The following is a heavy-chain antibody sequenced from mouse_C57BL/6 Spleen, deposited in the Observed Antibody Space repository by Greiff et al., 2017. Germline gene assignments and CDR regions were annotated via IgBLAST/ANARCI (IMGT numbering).Heavy chain of an antibody. CDR2: IYPGDGDT. D-gene: IGHD2-3*01. J-gene: IGHJ3*01. CDR1: GYAFSSYW. Sequence: VKLQESGAELVKPGASVKISCKASGYAFSSYWMNWVKQRPGKGLEWIGQIYPGDGDTNYNGKFKGKATLTADKSSSTAYMQLSSLTSEDSAVXFCARYDGYYPAWFAYWGQGTRVSVSA. CDR3: ARYDGYYPAWFAY. V-gene: IGHV1-80*01.